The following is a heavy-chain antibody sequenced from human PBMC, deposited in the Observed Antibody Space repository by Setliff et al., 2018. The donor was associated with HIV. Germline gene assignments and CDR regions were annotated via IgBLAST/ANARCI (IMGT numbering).Heavy chain of an antibody. CDR1: GASVRTYY. CDR2: IYSSGST. D-gene: IGHD2-15*01. Sequence: SETLSLTCTVSGASVRTYYWTWVRQPPGKGLEWIGYIYSSGSTNYNPSLKSRVAISLDTSKIQFSLKLSSVTAADTAVYYCAREVGTRYMDVWGKGTTVTVSS. V-gene: IGHV4-59*02. J-gene: IGHJ6*03. CDR3: AREVGTRYMDV.